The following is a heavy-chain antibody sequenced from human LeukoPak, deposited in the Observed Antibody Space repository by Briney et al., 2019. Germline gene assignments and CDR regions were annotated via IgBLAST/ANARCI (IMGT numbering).Heavy chain of an antibody. Sequence: GGSLRLSCAASGFTFSSYGMHGVRQAPGKGLEWVAVISYDGSNKYYADSVKGRFTISRDNSKNTLYLQMNSLRAEDTAVYYCAKDRNVVVVAATLAYWGQGTLVTVSS. CDR2: ISYDGSNK. CDR1: GFTFSSYG. CDR3: AKDRNVVVVAATLAY. D-gene: IGHD2-15*01. J-gene: IGHJ4*02. V-gene: IGHV3-30*18.